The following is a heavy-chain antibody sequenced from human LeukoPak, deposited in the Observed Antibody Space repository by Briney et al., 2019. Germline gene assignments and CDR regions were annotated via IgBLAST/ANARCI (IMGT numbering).Heavy chain of an antibody. CDR3: ARLGYGVRVPRGWFYP. CDR2: IYYSGST. D-gene: IGHD3-10*01. V-gene: IGHV4-39*01. J-gene: IGHJ5*02. CDR1: GGSISSSSYY. Sequence: SETLSLTCTVSGGSISSSSYYWGWIRQPPGKGLEWIGSIYYSGSTYYNPSLKSRVTISVDTSKNQFSLKLSSVTAADTAVYYCARLGYGVRVPRGWFYPWGQGTLATVSS.